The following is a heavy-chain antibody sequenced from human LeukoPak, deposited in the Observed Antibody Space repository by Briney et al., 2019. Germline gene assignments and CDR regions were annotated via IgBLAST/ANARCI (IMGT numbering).Heavy chain of an antibody. D-gene: IGHD4-17*01. CDR2: ISSSSSAI. CDR3: ARGLTTVTRSPFDY. CDR1: GFTFSSYS. Sequence: GGSLRLSCAASGFTFSSYSMNCVRQAPGRGVEGVSYISSSSSAIYYADSVKGRFTISRDNAKNSLYLQMNSLRDEDTAFYYCARGLTTVTRSPFDYWGQGTLVTVSS. V-gene: IGHV3-48*02. J-gene: IGHJ4*02.